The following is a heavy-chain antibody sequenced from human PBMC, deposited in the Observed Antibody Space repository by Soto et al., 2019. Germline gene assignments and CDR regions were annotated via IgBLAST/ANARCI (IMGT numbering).Heavy chain of an antibody. V-gene: IGHV4-30-2*01. D-gene: IGHD3-22*01. CDR2: IYHSGST. J-gene: IGHJ4*02. CDR3: ARGYYYDSSGYFYFDY. Sequence: QLQLQESGSGLVKPSQTLSLTCAVSGGSISSGGYSWSWIRQPPGKGLEWIGYIYHSGSTYYNPSLKSRVTISVDRSKNQFSLKLSSVTAADTAVYYCARGYYYDSSGYFYFDYWGQGTLVTVSS. CDR1: GGSISSGGYS.